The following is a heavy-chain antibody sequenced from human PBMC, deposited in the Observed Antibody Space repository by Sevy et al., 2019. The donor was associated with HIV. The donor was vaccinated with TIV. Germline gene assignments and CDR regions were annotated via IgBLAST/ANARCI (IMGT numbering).Heavy chain of an antibody. Sequence: ASVKVSCKASGYTFTSYALNWVRQAPGQGLEWRGWINTDTGSPRYAQGFTGVFFFSLDTSVSTAYLQISSLKAEDTAVYYCARNGGENWGQGTLVTVSS. CDR3: ARNGGEN. D-gene: IGHD3-16*01. J-gene: IGHJ4*02. CDR1: GYTFTSYA. V-gene: IGHV7-4-1*02. CDR2: INTDTGSP.